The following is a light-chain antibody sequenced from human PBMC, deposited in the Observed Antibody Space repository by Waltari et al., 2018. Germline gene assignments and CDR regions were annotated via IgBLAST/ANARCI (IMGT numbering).Light chain of an antibody. CDR1: QGISSF. CDR3: QQTNSYQLT. Sequence: DIQLTQYPSFLSASVGGRVTITCRASQGISSFLAWYQQKPGKAPKLLIYGASTLQSGVSGRFSGGGSGTEFTLTIISLQPEDFATYYCQQTNSYQLTFGGGTKVEI. J-gene: IGKJ4*01. V-gene: IGKV1-9*01. CDR2: GAS.